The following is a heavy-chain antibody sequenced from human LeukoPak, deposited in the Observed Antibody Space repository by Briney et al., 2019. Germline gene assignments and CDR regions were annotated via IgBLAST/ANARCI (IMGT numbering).Heavy chain of an antibody. V-gene: IGHV3-20*04. J-gene: IGHJ4*02. CDR2: FNWNGGST. Sequence: PGGSLRLSCAASGFTLDDYGMSWVRHAPGKGLEWVSGFNWNGGSTGYADSVKGRFTISRDNAKNSLYLQMNSLRAEDTALYYCARRWDSRFYFDYWGQGTLVTVSS. CDR1: GFTLDDYG. CDR3: ARRWDSRFYFDY. D-gene: IGHD1-26*01.